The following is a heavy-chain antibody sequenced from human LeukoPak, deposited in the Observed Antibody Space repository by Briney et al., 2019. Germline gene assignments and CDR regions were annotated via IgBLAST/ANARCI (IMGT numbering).Heavy chain of an antibody. CDR3: AREPHGFGYDSSGYFDY. CDR1: GYTFTSYD. CDR2: IIPIFGTA. J-gene: IGHJ4*02. Sequence: GASVKVSCKASGYTFTSYDINWVRQATGQGLEWMGGIIPIFGTANYAQKFQGRVTITADESTSTAYMELSSLRSEDTAVYYCAREPHGFGYDSSGYFDYWGQGTLVTVSS. D-gene: IGHD3-22*01. V-gene: IGHV1-69*13.